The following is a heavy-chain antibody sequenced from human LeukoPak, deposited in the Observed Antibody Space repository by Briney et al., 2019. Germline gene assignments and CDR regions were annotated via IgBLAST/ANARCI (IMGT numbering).Heavy chain of an antibody. CDR2: ISRDGSIK. Sequence: QPGRSLRLSCAASGFILSSYDMHWVRQPPGKGLEWLAVISRDGSIKYHADSVRGRFTISRDNAKNSVYLQMNNLRAEDTAVYYCARGVGGSGSYYPFDPWGQGTLVTVSS. J-gene: IGHJ5*02. CDR1: GFILSSYD. D-gene: IGHD3-10*01. CDR3: ARGVGGSGSYYPFDP. V-gene: IGHV3-30-3*01.